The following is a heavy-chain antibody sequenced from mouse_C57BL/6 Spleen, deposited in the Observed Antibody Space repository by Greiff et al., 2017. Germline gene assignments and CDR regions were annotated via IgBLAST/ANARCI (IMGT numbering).Heavy chain of an antibody. D-gene: IGHD2-4*01. CDR1: GFTFTDYY. J-gene: IGHJ3*01. CDR3: ARHYDYGAFAY. V-gene: IGHV7-3*01. Sequence: EVQLVESGGGLVQPGGSLSLSCAASGFTFTDYYMSWVRQPPGKALEWLGFIRHKANGSTTEYSASVKGRFTISRDNSQSILYLQMNALRAEDSATYYCARHYDYGAFAYRGQGTLVTVSA. CDR2: IRHKANGSTT.